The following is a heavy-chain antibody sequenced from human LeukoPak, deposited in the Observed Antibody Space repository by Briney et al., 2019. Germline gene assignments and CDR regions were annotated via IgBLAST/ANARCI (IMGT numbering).Heavy chain of an antibody. J-gene: IGHJ6*03. Sequence: PSQTLSLTYTVSGGSIGSGDYYWSWIRQPPGKGLEWIGYIYYSGSTYYNPSLKSRVTISVDTSKNQFSLKLSSVTAADTAVYYCARRGTNYYYMDVWGKGTTVTVSS. V-gene: IGHV4-30-4*08. CDR2: IYYSGST. CDR1: GGSIGSGDYY. CDR3: ARRGTNYYYMDV. D-gene: IGHD3-10*01.